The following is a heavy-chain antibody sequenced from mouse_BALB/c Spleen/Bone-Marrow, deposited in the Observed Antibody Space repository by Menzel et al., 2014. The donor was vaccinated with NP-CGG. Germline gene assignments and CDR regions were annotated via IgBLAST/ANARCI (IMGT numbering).Heavy chain of an antibody. D-gene: IGHD1-1*02. Sequence: EVMLVESGGGLMKPGGSLKLSCAASGFTFXDYYMYWVRQTPEKRLEWVATISDGGTYSYYADSVKGRLTISRDNAKSNLYLQMNSLKSEDTAMYYCARDMGDYWGQGTTLTVSS. J-gene: IGHJ2*01. CDR1: GFTFXDYY. V-gene: IGHV5-4*02. CDR2: ISDGGTYS. CDR3: ARDMGDY.